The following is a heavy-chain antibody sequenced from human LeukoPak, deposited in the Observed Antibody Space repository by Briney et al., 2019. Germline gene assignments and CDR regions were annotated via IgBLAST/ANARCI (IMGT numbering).Heavy chain of an antibody. CDR1: GYTFTDYH. Sequence: AAVKVSCKASGYTFTDYHIHWVRQAPGQGLEWMGWINPTSGGTNYAQKFQDRVTMTRATSINTAYLELSRLSFDDTATYYCARGGCGSGMCYTSWLDPWGQGVLVTVSS. CDR2: INPTSGGT. J-gene: IGHJ5*02. CDR3: ARGGCGSGMCYTSWLDP. D-gene: IGHD2-15*01. V-gene: IGHV1-2*02.